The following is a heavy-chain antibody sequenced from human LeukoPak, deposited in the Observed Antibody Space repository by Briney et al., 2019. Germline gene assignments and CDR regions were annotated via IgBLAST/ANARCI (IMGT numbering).Heavy chain of an antibody. CDR1: GFTFSSYG. CDR2: VSYDGSNK. Sequence: GGSLRLSCAASGFTFSSYGMHWVRQAPGKGRVWVAVVSYDGSNKYYADSVKGRFTISRDNSKNTVYLQMNSLRAEDTAVYYCAKESTRWGQGTLVTVSS. V-gene: IGHV3-30*18. CDR3: AKESTR. J-gene: IGHJ4*02. D-gene: IGHD2-2*01.